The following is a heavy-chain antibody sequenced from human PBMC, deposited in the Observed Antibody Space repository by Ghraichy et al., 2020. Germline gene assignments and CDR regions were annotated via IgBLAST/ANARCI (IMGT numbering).Heavy chain of an antibody. CDR2: INPNSGGT. V-gene: IGHV1-2*06. CDR3: ARGGRYCSSTSCYARWFDP. Sequence: ASVKVSCKASGYTFTGYYMHWVRPAPGQWLEWMGRINPNSGGTNYAQKFQGRVTRTRDTSISTAYMELSRLRSDYTAVYYCARGGRYCSSTSCYARWFDPWGQGTLVTVSS. J-gene: IGHJ5*02. CDR1: GYTFTGYY. D-gene: IGHD2-2*01.